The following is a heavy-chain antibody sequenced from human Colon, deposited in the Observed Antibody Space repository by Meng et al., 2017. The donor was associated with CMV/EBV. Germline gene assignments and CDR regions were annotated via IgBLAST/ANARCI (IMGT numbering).Heavy chain of an antibody. CDR1: GSTFTGFY. J-gene: IGHJ4*02. D-gene: IGHD3-3*01. Sequence: QVQLLQYGAGGKKPGASVKVSSTASGSTFTGFYRQWVRQAPGQGLEWMGWINPKSGDTIYEQKFQGRVTMTRDTSISTVYMDLNSLRSDDTAVYFCARDLWSGSSDYFDYWGQGTLVTVSS. CDR3: ARDLWSGSSDYFDY. V-gene: IGHV1-2*02. CDR2: INPKSGDT.